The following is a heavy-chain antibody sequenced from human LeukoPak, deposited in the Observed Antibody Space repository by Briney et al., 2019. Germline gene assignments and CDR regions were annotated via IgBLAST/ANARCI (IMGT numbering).Heavy chain of an antibody. CDR2: VHHSGST. Sequence: SETLSLTCSVSGYSISSGYHWDWIRPPPGKGLEWIATVHHSGSTSYNPSLKSRVTISLDTSKNQFSLKLSSVTAADTAVYYCARVVVVAANAFDIWGQGTMVTVSS. D-gene: IGHD2-15*01. V-gene: IGHV4-38-2*02. J-gene: IGHJ3*02. CDR1: GYSISSGYH. CDR3: ARVVVVAANAFDI.